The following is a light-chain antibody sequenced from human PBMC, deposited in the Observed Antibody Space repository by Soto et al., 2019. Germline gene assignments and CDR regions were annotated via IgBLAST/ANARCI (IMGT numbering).Light chain of an antibody. CDR2: DAS. V-gene: IGKV3-11*01. CDR3: QQRSNWPT. CDR1: QSVSSY. J-gene: IGKJ5*01. Sequence: EIVLTQSPATLSLSPRERATLSCRASQSVSSYLAWYQQKPGQAPRLLIYDASNRATGIPARFSGSGSGTDFTLTISSLEPEDFAVYYCQQRSNWPTFGPGTRLEIK.